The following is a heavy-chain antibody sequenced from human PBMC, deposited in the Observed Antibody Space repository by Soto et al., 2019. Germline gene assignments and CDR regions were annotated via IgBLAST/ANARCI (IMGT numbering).Heavy chain of an antibody. CDR1: GGSFSGYY. V-gene: IGHV4-34*01. CDR3: AGRYCSGGSCLPAFDI. CDR2: INHSGST. Sequence: SETLSLTCAVYGGSFSGYYWSWIRQPPGKGLEWIGEINHSGSTNYNPSLKSRVTISVDTSKNQFSLKLSSVTAADTAVYYCAGRYCSGGSCLPAFDIWGQGTMVTVSS. D-gene: IGHD2-15*01. J-gene: IGHJ3*02.